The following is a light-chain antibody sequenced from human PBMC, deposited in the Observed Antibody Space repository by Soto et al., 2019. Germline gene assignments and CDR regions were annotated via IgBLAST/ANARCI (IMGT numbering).Light chain of an antibody. V-gene: IGKV3-15*01. CDR3: QQYNNWPPLYT. Sequence: IVMTQSPATLSVSPGERATLSCRASQSVNNNLAWYQQKPGQAPSLLIYGASSRATGIPARFSGSGSGTEFTLTITSLQSEDFAVYFCQQYNNWPPLYTFGQGTKLEIK. CDR2: GAS. CDR1: QSVNNN. J-gene: IGKJ2*01.